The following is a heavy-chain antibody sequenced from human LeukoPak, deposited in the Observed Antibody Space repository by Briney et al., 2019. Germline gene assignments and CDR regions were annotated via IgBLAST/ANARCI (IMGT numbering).Heavy chain of an antibody. Sequence: SVKASCKASGGTFSSYAISWVRQAPGQGLEWMGGIIPIFGTANYAQKFQGRVTITTDESTSTAYMELSSLRSEDTAVYYCARDRGYSYGYYLNAFDYWGQGTLVTVSS. J-gene: IGHJ4*02. CDR1: GGTFSSYA. V-gene: IGHV1-69*05. D-gene: IGHD5-18*01. CDR3: ARDRGYSYGYYLNAFDY. CDR2: IIPIFGTA.